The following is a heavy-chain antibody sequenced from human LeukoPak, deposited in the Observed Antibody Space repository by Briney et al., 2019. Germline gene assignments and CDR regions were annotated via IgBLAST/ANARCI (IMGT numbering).Heavy chain of an antibody. CDR3: ARGLIAARPPLGY. J-gene: IGHJ4*02. CDR2: INHSGST. V-gene: IGHV4-34*01. D-gene: IGHD6-6*01. CDR1: GGSFSGYY. Sequence: SETLSLTCAVYGGSFSGYYWRWIPQPPGKGLEWIGEINHSGSTNYNPSLKSRVTISVDTSKNQFSLKLSSVTAADTAVYYCARGLIAARPPLGYWGQGTLVTVSS.